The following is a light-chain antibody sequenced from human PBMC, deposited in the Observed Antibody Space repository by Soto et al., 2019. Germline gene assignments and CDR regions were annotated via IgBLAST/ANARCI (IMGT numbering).Light chain of an antibody. J-gene: IGLJ1*01. V-gene: IGLV1-51*01. CDR2: DDN. CDR1: SSNIGSNT. CDR3: GSWDSSLSAYV. Sequence: QSVLIQPPSASGTPGQRVTISCSGSSSNIGSNTVNWFQQVPGMAPRLLIYDDNKRPSGIPDRFSGSKSGTSATLGITGFQTGDEADYYCGSWDSSLSAYVFGTGTKVTVL.